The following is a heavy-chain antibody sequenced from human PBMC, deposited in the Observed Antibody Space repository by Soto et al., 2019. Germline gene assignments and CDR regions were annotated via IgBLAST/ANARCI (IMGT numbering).Heavy chain of an antibody. CDR3: AREGDSSGYRDAFDI. J-gene: IGHJ3*02. V-gene: IGHV1-46*01. CDR2: INPSDGST. D-gene: IGHD3-22*01. CDR1: GYTFTSYY. Sequence: GASVKVACKASGYTFTSYYMHWVRQAPGQGLEWMGIINPSDGSTSYAQKFQGRVTMTRDTSTSTVYMELSSLRSEDTAVYYCAREGDSSGYRDAFDIWGQGTMVTVSS.